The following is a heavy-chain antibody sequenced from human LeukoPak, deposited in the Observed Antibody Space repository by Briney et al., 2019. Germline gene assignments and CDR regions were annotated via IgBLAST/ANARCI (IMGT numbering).Heavy chain of an antibody. CDR1: GGSFSGYY. CDR3: ARLSLHCSGGSCYRGAFDS. CDR2: INHSGST. V-gene: IGHV4-34*01. Sequence: SETLSLTCAVYGGSFSGYYWSWIRQPPGKGLEWIGEINHSGSTNYNPSLKSRVAISIDTSKNQFSLNLSSVTAADTAVYYCARLSLHCSGGSCYRGAFDSWGQGTLVTVSS. J-gene: IGHJ4*02. D-gene: IGHD2-15*01.